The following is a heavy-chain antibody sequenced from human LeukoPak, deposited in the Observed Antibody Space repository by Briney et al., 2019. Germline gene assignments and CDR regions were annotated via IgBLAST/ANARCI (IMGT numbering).Heavy chain of an antibody. Sequence: LAGGSLRLSCAASGFTFSSYEMNWVRQAPGKGLEWVSYISSSGSTIYYADSVKGRFTISRDNAKKSLYLQMNSLRAEDTAVYYCAKAGAVVVVAAKYFDYWGQGTLVTVSS. V-gene: IGHV3-48*03. CDR2: ISSSGSTI. J-gene: IGHJ4*02. D-gene: IGHD2-15*01. CDR3: AKAGAVVVVAAKYFDY. CDR1: GFTFSSYE.